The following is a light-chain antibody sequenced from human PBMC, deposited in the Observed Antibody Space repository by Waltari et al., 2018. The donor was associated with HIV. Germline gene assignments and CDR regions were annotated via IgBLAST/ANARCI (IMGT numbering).Light chain of an antibody. V-gene: IGKV1-5*03. CDR2: KAS. CDR3: QQYNSYPYT. CDR1: QRISSW. J-gene: IGKJ2*01. Sequence: DIQMTQSPSTLSASVGDRVTVTCRASQRISSWLAWYQQKPGKAPNLMIYKASSLESGVPSRFSGSGSVTEFTLTISSLQPDDFAIYYCQQYNSYPYTFGQGTKLEIK.